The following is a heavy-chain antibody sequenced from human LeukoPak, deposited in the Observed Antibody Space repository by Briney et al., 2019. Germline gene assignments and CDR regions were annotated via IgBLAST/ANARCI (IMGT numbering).Heavy chain of an antibody. CDR1: GGSFRGYY. D-gene: IGHD2-15*01. J-gene: IGHJ4*02. V-gene: IGHV4-34*01. CDR2: INQSGSP. Sequence: SETLSLTCAVYGGSFRGYYWSRLRQPPAEGLEWTGEINQSGSPNYNPSLKSRVTISVDTSKNQFSLKLSSVTAADTAVYYCARLRGYCSGGSCYSLSYYFDYWGQGTLVTVSS. CDR3: ARLRGYCSGGSCYSLSYYFDY.